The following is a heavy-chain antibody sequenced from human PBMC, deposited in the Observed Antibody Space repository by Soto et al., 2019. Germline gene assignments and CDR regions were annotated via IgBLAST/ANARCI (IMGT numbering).Heavy chain of an antibody. CDR1: GGSISSSNC. V-gene: IGHV4-4*03. D-gene: IGHD3-10*01. CDR3: ARGSRDRFGELSGFDP. J-gene: IGHJ5*02. CDR2: IYHSGST. Sequence: PETLSLTCAVSGGSISSSNCWSWVRQPQVKGLEWIGEIYHSGSTTYNPSLKSRVTISVDKSKNQFSLKLSSVTAADTAVYYCARGSRDRFGELSGFDPWGQGTLVTVSS.